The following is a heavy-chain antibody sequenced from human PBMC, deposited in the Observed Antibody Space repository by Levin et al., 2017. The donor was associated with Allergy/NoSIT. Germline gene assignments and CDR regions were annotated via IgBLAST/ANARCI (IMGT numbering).Heavy chain of an antibody. J-gene: IGHJ4*02. Sequence: PSETLSLTCTVSGGSISSYYWSWIRQPPGKGLEWLGYIYYSGSTNYNPSPKSRVTISVDTSKNLFSLELSSVTAADTAVYYCARGGVKQWLALWGQGTLVTVSS. V-gene: IGHV4-59*01. CDR2: IYYSGST. CDR1: GGSISSYY. CDR3: ARGGVKQWLAL. D-gene: IGHD6-19*01.